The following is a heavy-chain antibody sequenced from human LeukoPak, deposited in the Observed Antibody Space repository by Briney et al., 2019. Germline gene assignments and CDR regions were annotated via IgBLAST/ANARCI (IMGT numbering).Heavy chain of an antibody. Sequence: SETLSLTCTVSGGSISSYYWSWIRQPAGKGLEWIGRIYTSGSTNYNPSLKSRVTMSVDTSKNQFSLKLSSVTAADTAVHYCVPYYYDSSGYYYAPGWGQGTLVTVSS. CDR2: IYTSGST. J-gene: IGHJ4*02. V-gene: IGHV4-4*07. CDR1: GGSISSYY. D-gene: IGHD3-22*01. CDR3: VPYYYDSSGYYYAPG.